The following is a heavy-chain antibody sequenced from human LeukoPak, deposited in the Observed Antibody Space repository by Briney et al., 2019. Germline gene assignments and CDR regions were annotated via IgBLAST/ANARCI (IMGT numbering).Heavy chain of an antibody. J-gene: IGHJ4*02. CDR2: ISHDGVDK. D-gene: IGHD2-2*01. CDR3: PKGGYCSATRCYVGKGMED. V-gene: IGHV3-30*18. Sequence: GGSLRLSCAASGFTFDTYGMHWVGQAPGKGLEWVAVISHDGVDKYYADSVKGRFTISRDNSKNTVSLQVNSLRAEDTAAYYCPKGGYCSATRCYVGKGMEDWGQGTLVTVSS. CDR1: GFTFDTYG.